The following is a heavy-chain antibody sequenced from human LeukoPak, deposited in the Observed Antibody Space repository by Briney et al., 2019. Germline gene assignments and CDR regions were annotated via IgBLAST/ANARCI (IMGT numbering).Heavy chain of an antibody. CDR2: ISSSSSTI. V-gene: IGHV3-48*01. J-gene: IGHJ3*02. CDR3: AREGNCSSTSCYTGAFDI. Sequence: GGSLRLSCAASGFTFSSYSMNWVRQAPGKGLEWVSYISSSSSTIYYADSVKGRFTISRDNAKNSLYLQMNSLRAEDTAVYYCAREGNCSSTSCYTGAFDIWGQGTMVTVSS. CDR1: GFTFSSYS. D-gene: IGHD2-2*02.